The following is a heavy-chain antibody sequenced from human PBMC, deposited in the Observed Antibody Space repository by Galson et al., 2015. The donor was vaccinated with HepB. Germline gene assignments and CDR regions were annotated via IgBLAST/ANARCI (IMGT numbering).Heavy chain of an antibody. CDR2: ISYDGSNK. D-gene: IGHD3-10*01. Sequence: SLRLSCAASGFTFSSYAMHWVRQAPGKGLEWVAVISYDGSNKYYADSVNGRFTISRDNSKNTLYLQMNSLRAEDTAVYYCARDRSITMVRGVIPLVWGQGTLVTVSS. CDR1: GFTFSSYA. V-gene: IGHV3-30*04. J-gene: IGHJ4*02. CDR3: ARDRSITMVRGVIPLV.